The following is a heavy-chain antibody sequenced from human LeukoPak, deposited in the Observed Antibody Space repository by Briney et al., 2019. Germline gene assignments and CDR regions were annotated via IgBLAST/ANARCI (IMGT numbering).Heavy chain of an antibody. J-gene: IGHJ4*02. V-gene: IGHV4-39*01. CDR2: SYYSVCT. CDR1: GGSIISSSYY. D-gene: IGHD3-16*01. CDR3: ARHGGGSDY. Sequence: SETLFLTCSVSGGSIISSSYYWGWIRQPPGKGLEWIGSSYYSVCTYYNPSLKSRVTISLDTSKNQFSQKLRSVTAADTAVYYCARHGGGSDYWGQGTLVTASS.